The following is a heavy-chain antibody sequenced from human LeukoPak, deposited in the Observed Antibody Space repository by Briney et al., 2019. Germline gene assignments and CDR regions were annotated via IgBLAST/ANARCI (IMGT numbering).Heavy chain of an antibody. CDR1: GFTFCDYA. J-gene: IGHJ4*02. CDR3: TRDGYYYDSSGYFDY. Sequence: GGSLRLSCTASGFTFCDYAMSGVREAPGKGGEGGGFIRSKAYGGTTEYAGSVKGKFTSSRDEAKRVAYMQMNSLKTEDTAVYYCTRDGYYYDSSGYFDYWGQGTLVTVSS. CDR2: IRSKAYGGTT. V-gene: IGHV3-49*04. D-gene: IGHD3-22*01.